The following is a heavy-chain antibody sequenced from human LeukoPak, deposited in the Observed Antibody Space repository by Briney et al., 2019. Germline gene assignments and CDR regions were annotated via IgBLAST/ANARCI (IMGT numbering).Heavy chain of an antibody. J-gene: IGHJ4*02. V-gene: IGHV3-30*18. CDR3: AKDTSQGGRYFDY. CDR2: ISYDGSNT. Sequence: GGSLRLSCAASGFTFSSYGMHWVRQAPGKGLEWAAVISYDGSNTYDADSVKGRFTISRDNSKNTLYLQMNSLRAEDTAVYFCAKDTSQGGRYFDYWGQGTLVTVSS. D-gene: IGHD2-15*01. CDR1: GFTFSSYG.